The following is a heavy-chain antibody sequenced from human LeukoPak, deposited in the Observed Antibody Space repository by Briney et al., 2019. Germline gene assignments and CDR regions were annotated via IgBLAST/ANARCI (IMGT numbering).Heavy chain of an antibody. J-gene: IGHJ5*02. CDR1: GYTFTSYD. CDR2: MNPNSGNT. V-gene: IGHV1-8*01. CDR3: ARGMLVITSSWFDP. D-gene: IGHD3-22*01. Sequence: ASVKVSCKASGYTFTSYDINWVRQATGQGLEWMGWMNPNSGNTGYAQKFQGRVTMTRNTSISTAYMELSSLGSEDTAVYYCARGMLVITSSWFDPWAQGTLVTVSS.